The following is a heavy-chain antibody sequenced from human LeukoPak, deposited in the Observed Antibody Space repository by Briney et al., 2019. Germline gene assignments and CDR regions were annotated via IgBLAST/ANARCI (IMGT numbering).Heavy chain of an antibody. J-gene: IGHJ5*02. CDR2: IYYSGST. CDR3: ARVAYYYDSSGSTSNWFDP. Sequence: SETLPLTCTVSGGSISSSSYYWGWIRQPPGKGLEWIGSIYYSGSTYYNPSLKSRVTISVDTSKNQFSLKLSSVTAADTAVYYCARVAYYYDSSGSTSNWFDPWGQGTLVTVSS. CDR1: GGSISSSSYY. D-gene: IGHD3-22*01. V-gene: IGHV4-39*07.